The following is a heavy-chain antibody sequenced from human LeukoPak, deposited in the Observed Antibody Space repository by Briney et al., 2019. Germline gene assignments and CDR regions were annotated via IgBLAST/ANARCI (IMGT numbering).Heavy chain of an antibody. CDR2: IKQDGSEK. D-gene: IGHD3-3*01. J-gene: IGHJ4*02. CDR3: AAQSGYYDFWSGYSPRPFDY. V-gene: IGHV3-7*01. Sequence: GGSLRLSCAASGFTFSGYWMSWVRQAPGKGLEWVANIKQDGSEKYYVDSVKGQFTISRDNAKNSLYLQMNSLRAEDTAVYYCAAQSGYYDFWSGYSPRPFDYWGQGTLVTVSS. CDR1: GFTFSGYW.